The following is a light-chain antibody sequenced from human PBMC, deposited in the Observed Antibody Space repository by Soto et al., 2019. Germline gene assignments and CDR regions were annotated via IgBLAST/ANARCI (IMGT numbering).Light chain of an antibody. CDR2: AAS. V-gene: IGKV1-39*01. Sequence: DIQMTQSPSSLSASVGDRVTITCRASQSISSYLNWYQQKPGKAPKLLIYAASSLQSGVPSRFSGSGSGTEFTLTISSLLPDDFATYYCQQYNRFSTWTFGQGTKVDIK. J-gene: IGKJ1*01. CDR3: QQYNRFSTWT. CDR1: QSISSY.